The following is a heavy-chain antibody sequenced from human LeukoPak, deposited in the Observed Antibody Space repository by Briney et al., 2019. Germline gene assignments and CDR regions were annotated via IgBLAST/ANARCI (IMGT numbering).Heavy chain of an antibody. CDR2: ISGSGGST. CDR3: AKGPQGSSTPFQH. CDR1: GFTFSNYA. J-gene: IGHJ1*01. Sequence: GGSLRLSCAASGFTFSNYAMAWVRQAPGKGLEWVSAISGSGGSTYYADSVKGRFTISRDNSKNTLYLQMNSLRAEDTAVYYCAKGPQGSSTPFQHWGQGTLVTVSS. V-gene: IGHV3-23*01. D-gene: IGHD6-6*01.